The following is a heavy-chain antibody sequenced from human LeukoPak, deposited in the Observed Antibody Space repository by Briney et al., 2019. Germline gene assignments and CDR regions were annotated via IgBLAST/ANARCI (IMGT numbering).Heavy chain of an antibody. CDR3: ARDRVNWNDVGGLFDY. CDR1: GFTFSGQY. Sequence: GGSLRLSCLASGFTFSGQYMSWVRQAPGKGLEWVSLIYSGGNTYYADSVKGRFTISRDNSKNTLYLQMNSLSAEDTAVYYCARDRVNWNDVGGLFDYWGQGTLVTVSS. D-gene: IGHD1-1*01. CDR2: IYSGGNT. V-gene: IGHV3-53*01. J-gene: IGHJ4*02.